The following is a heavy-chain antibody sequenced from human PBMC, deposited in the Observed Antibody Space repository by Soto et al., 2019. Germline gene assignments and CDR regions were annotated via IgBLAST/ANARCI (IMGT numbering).Heavy chain of an antibody. J-gene: IGHJ6*02. CDR3: ARDLRVRGVTPYGMDV. CDR2: ISSSSSYI. D-gene: IGHD3-10*01. Sequence: EVQLVESGGGLVKPGGSLRLSCAASGFTFSSYSMNWVRQAPGKGLEWVSSISSSSSYIYYADSVKGRFTISRDNAKNSLYLQMNSLRAEGTAVYYCARDLRVRGVTPYGMDVWGQGTTVTVSS. CDR1: GFTFSSYS. V-gene: IGHV3-21*01.